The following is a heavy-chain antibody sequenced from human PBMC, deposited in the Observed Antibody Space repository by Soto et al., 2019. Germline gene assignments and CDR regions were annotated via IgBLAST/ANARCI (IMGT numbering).Heavy chain of an antibody. D-gene: IGHD3-22*01. CDR2: IYYSGST. J-gene: IGHJ3*02. CDR3: ARETLNSDYYDSSGYYPLGAFDI. V-gene: IGHV4-59*01. CDR1: GGSISSYY. Sequence: SETLSLTCTVSGGSISSYYWSWIRQPPGKGLEWIGYIYYSGSTNYNPSLKSRVTISVDTSKNQFSLKLSSVTAADTAVYYCARETLNSDYYDSSGYYPLGAFDIWGQGTMVTVSS.